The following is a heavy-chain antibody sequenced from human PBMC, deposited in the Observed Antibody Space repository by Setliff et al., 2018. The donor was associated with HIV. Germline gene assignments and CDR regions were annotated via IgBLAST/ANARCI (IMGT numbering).Heavy chain of an antibody. CDR1: ISSSYY. CDR3: ARDRGTQHYSFDY. CDR2: IKEDGSGE. Sequence: ISSSYYWGWIRQPPGKGLEWVANIKEDGSGEYYADSVKGRFTISRDNSKNTLYLQMNSLRSEDTAIYYCARDRGTQHYSFDYWGQGTLVTVSS. J-gene: IGHJ4*02. D-gene: IGHD1-26*01. V-gene: IGHV3-7*01.